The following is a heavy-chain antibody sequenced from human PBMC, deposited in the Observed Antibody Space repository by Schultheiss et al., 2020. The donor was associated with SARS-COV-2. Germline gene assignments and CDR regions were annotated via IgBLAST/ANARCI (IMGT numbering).Heavy chain of an antibody. J-gene: IGHJ4*02. Sequence: SQTLSLTCTVSGGSISSYYWSWIRQPPGKGLEWIGYIYYSGGTNYNPSLKSRVTISVDTYKNQFSLKLSSVTAADTAVYYCSRGSAYYDFWSCYFFDYWGQGTLVTVSS. V-gene: IGHV4-59*01. CDR2: IYYSGGT. CDR3: SRGSAYYDFWSCYFFDY. CDR1: GGSISSYY. D-gene: IGHD3-3*01.